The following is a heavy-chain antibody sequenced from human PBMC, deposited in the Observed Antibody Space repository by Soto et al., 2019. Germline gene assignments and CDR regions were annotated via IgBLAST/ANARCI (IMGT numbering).Heavy chain of an antibody. CDR1: GFTFSTYS. CDR3: AREFYNSGGYYFDY. V-gene: IGHV3-21*01. Sequence: GGSLRLSCAASGFTFSTYSMNWVRQAPGKGLEWVSSISSSGSYIYYADSVKGRFTISRDNGKNSLYLQMNSLRAEDTAVYFCAREFYNSGGYYFDYWGQGTLVTVSS. D-gene: IGHD3-22*01. J-gene: IGHJ4*02. CDR2: ISSSGSYI.